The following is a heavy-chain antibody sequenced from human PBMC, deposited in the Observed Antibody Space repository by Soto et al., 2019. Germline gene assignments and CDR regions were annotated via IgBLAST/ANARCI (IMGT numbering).Heavy chain of an antibody. V-gene: IGHV1-69*13. CDR3: ARPIRDSSSWLRYYYGMDV. CDR2: IIPIFGTA. J-gene: IGHJ6*02. CDR1: GGTFSSYA. Sequence: GASVKVSCKASGGTFSSYAISWVRHAPGQGLEWMGGIIPIFGTANYAQKFQGRVTITADESTSTAYMELSSLRSEDTAVYYCARPIRDSSSWLRYYYGMDVWGQGTTVTVSS. D-gene: IGHD6-13*01.